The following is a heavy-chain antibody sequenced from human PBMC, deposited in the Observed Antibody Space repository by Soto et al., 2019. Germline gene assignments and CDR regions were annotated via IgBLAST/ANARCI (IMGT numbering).Heavy chain of an antibody. CDR2: ISYDGSNK. CDR3: AKDRLKGREFDY. Sequence: QVQLVESGGGVVQPGRSLRLSCAASGFTFSSYGMHWVRQAPGKGLEWVAVISYDGSNKYYADSVKGRFTISRDNSKNTLYLQMNSLRAEDTAVYYCAKDRLKGREFDYWGQGTLVTVSS. CDR1: GFTFSSYG. J-gene: IGHJ4*02. V-gene: IGHV3-30*18.